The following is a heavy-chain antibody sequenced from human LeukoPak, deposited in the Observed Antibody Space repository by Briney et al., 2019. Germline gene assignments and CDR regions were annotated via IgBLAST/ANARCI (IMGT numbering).Heavy chain of an antibody. CDR1: GFTFNNYW. V-gene: IGHV3-74*01. CDR2: INSDGSSA. Sequence: GGSLRLSCAASGFTFNNYWMHWVRQAPGKGLVWVSGINSDGSSATYADSVKGRFTISRDNAKNTLYLEMNNLRTEDTAVYYCVSFYETNWGRGTLVTVSS. D-gene: IGHD2-2*01. CDR3: VSFYETN. J-gene: IGHJ4*02.